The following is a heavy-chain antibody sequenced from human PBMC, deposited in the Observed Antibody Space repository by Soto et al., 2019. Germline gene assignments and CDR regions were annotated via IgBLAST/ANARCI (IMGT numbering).Heavy chain of an antibody. J-gene: IGHJ6*02. V-gene: IGHV1-69*06. CDR2: IIPIFGTA. CDR1: GGTFSSYA. CDR3: AISVSGSGSHYYYYGMDV. Sequence: SVQVSCKASGGTFSSYAISWVRQAPGQGLEWMGGIIPIFGTANYAQKFQGRVTITADKSTSTAYMELSSLRSEDTAVYYCAISVSGSGSHYYYYGMDVWGQGTTVTVSS. D-gene: IGHD3-10*01.